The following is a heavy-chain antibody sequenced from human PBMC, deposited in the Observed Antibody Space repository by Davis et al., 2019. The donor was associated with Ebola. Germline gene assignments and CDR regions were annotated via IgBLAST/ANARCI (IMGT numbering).Heavy chain of an antibody. CDR2: IIPILGIA. V-gene: IGHV1-69*02. Sequence: SVKVSCKASGGTFSSYTISWVRQAPGQGLEWMGRIIPILGIANYAQKFQGRVTITADESTSTAYMELSSLRSEDTAVYYCARASETEWSGFDYWGQGTLVTVSS. CDR3: ARASETEWSGFDY. D-gene: IGHD3-3*01. CDR1: GGTFSSYT. J-gene: IGHJ4*02.